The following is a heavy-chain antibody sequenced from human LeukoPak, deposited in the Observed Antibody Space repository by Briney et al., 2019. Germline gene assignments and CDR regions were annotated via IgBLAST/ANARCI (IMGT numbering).Heavy chain of an antibody. J-gene: IGHJ1*01. CDR3: ARDYYDSSGYAEYFKH. V-gene: IGHV1-18*01. Sequence: ASLKVSCKASGYTFTNYGTSWVRPAPGQRLECIGWLGAYNSNTDEAQKIQRRVTMTTDTSTSTAYMELRSLRSDDTAVYYCARDYYDSSGYAEYFKHWGEGSLVTVSS. CDR2: LGAYNSNT. CDR1: GYTFTNYG. D-gene: IGHD3-22*01.